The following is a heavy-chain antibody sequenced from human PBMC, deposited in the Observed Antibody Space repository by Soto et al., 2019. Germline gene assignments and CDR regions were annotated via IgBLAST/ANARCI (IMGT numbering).Heavy chain of an antibody. D-gene: IGHD3-3*01. CDR2: INPHGGST. Sequence: QVQLVQSGAEVKRPGASVKVSCKAPGDTFTSYYLNWVRQAPGQGLEWMGVINPHGGSTKYAQKFQGRITTTRDTSRSTVYMELSSLRSADTAIYYCARSSGGNFGIIIEGSNWFDPWGQGTLVTVSS. CDR3: ARSSGGNFGIIIEGSNWFDP. J-gene: IGHJ5*02. V-gene: IGHV1-46*01. CDR1: GDTFTSYY.